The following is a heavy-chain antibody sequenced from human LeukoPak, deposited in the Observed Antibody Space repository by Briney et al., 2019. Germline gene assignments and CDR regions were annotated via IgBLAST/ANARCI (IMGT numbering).Heavy chain of an antibody. CDR3: ARQMYLGGMDV. D-gene: IGHD2-8*01. CDR1: GASISSYF. CDR2: IYDSGST. Sequence: SETPSLTCTVSGASISSYFWSWIRQPPGKGLEWIGYIYDSGSTNYNPSLTSRVTISVDTSKNHFSLKLSSVTAADTALYYCARQMYLGGMDVWGQGTTVTVSS. J-gene: IGHJ6*02. V-gene: IGHV4-59*08.